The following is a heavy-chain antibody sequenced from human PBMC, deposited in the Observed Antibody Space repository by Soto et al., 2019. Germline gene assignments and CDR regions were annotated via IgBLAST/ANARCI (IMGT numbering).Heavy chain of an antibody. V-gene: IGHV3-30*18. CDR2: ISYDGSTK. CDR3: SKDATKYHYYNHGMDV. Sequence: QVQLVESGGGVVQPGRSLRLSCAASGFTFSIYGMHWVRQAPGKGLEWVALISYDGSTKFYADSVKGRFTISRDNSKSTLNLEMNSLSAEDTAVYFCSKDATKYHYYNHGMDVWGQGTTVTVSS. J-gene: IGHJ6*02. CDR1: GFTFSIYG. D-gene: IGHD2-2*01.